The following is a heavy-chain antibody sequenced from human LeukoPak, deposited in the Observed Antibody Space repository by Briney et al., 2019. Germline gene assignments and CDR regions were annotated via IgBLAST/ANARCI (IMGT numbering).Heavy chain of an antibody. CDR2: IIPIFGTA. J-gene: IGHJ4*02. D-gene: IGHD3-22*01. CDR3: ARGSGETGGYYYVY. CDR1: GCSFSRYA. Sequence: SVKVSCKACGCSFSRYAISWVRQAPGQGLEWMGGIIPIFGTANYAQKFQGRVTITADESTRTAYMELRTLRSEDTAIYYCARGSGETGGYYYVYWGRGTPVTVSS. V-gene: IGHV1-69*13.